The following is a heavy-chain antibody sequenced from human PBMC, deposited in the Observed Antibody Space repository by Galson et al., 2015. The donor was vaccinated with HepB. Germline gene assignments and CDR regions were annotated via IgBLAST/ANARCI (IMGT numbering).Heavy chain of an antibody. CDR1: GFAFSKYW. V-gene: IGHV3-7*03. CDR2: IKEDGSEK. J-gene: IGHJ4*02. Sequence: SLRLSCAASGFAFSKYWMSWVRQAPGQGLEWVANIKEDGSEKNYVDSVKGRFTISRDNAKNSLYLQMNSLRADDTAVYYCARPLYYDSSGYRPVDHWGQGSLVTVSS. CDR3: ARPLYYDSSGYRPVDH. D-gene: IGHD3-22*01.